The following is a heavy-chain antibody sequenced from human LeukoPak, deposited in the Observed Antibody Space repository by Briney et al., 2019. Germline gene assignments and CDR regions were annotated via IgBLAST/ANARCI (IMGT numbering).Heavy chain of an antibody. CDR3: ARWCSSTSCYKNNFDY. D-gene: IGHD2-2*02. V-gene: IGHV1-8*01. CDR2: MNPNSGNT. J-gene: IGHJ4*02. Sequence: GASVKVSCKASGYTITRYDINWVRQATGQGLEWMGWMNPNSGNTGYAQKFQGRVTMTRNTSITTAYMELSSLRSEDTAVYYCARWCSSTSCYKNNFDYWGQGPLVTVSS. CDR1: GYTITRYD.